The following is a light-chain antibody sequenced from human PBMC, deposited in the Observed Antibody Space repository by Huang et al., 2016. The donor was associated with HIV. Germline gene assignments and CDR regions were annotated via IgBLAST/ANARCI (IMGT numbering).Light chain of an antibody. CDR1: QSVNNNY. CDR3: QQFGSSPPYS. J-gene: IGKJ2*03. CDR2: RAS. Sequence: EILLTQSPDTLSLSPGERATLSCRASQSVNNNYLAWYQKKPGQAPRLLIYRASTRATGIPDRFSGSGSGTDFTLTISRLEPDDVAVYYCQQFGSSPPYSFGQGTKLEIK. V-gene: IGKV3-20*01.